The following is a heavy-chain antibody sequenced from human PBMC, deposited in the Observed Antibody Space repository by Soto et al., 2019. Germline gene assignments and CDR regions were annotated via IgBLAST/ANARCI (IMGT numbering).Heavy chain of an antibody. Sequence: EVQLLESGGDLVQPGRSLRLSCAASGFTFSGYAMSWVRQAPGKGLEWVSVIHGGGNSAYYADSVKGRFTISRDNSTNNLYLQMSSLRGEDTAVYYCAENSGVVTTSRHFDYWGQGTLVTVSS. CDR1: GFTFSGYA. V-gene: IGHV3-23*01. J-gene: IGHJ4*02. D-gene: IGHD2-21*02. CDR3: AENSGVVTTSRHFDY. CDR2: IHGGGNSA.